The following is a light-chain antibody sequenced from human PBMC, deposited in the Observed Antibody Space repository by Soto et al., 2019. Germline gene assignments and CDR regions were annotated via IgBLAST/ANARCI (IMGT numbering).Light chain of an antibody. CDR2: GAT. J-gene: IGKJ4*01. CDR3: QHNSHWPFIT. V-gene: IGKV3-20*01. CDR1: QSVTSSY. Sequence: EIVLTQSPGTLSLSPGERATLSCRASQSVTSSYLAWYQQKPGLAPRLLIFGATSRAAGIPDRFSGSGSGTDFTLTISSLQSEDVGIYYCQHNSHWPFITFGGGTKVDIK.